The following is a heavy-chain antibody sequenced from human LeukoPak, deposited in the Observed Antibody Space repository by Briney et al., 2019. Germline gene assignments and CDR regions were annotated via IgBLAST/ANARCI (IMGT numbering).Heavy chain of an antibody. Sequence: GGSLRLSCAASGFTFSNYAMSWVRQAPGKGLEWVSGISGSGDSTYYADSAKGRFTISRDNSKNTVYLQMNSLRAEDTALYYCAKDRSDTDMVYVFDYWGQGTLVTVSS. J-gene: IGHJ4*02. V-gene: IGHV3-23*01. CDR3: AKDRSDTDMVYVFDY. D-gene: IGHD5-18*01. CDR2: ISGSGDST. CDR1: GFTFSNYA.